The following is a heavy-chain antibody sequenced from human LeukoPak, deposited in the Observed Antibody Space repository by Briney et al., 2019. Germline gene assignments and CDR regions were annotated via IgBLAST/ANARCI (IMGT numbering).Heavy chain of an antibody. D-gene: IGHD2-2*01. CDR3: ARDDCSITSCYGY. CDR1: GFTFSSYG. V-gene: IGHV3-33*01. J-gene: IGHJ4*02. Sequence: PGGSLRLSCAASGFTFSSYGMQWVRQAPGKGLEWVAFIWYDGSNKYYADSVKGRFTISRDTSKNTLYLQMNSLKADDTAVYYCARDDCSITSCYGYWGQGTLVTVSS. CDR2: IWYDGSNK.